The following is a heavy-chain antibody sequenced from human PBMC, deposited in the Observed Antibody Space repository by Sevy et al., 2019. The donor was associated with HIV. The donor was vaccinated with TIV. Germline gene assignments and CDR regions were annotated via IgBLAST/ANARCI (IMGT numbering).Heavy chain of an antibody. CDR1: GGSITSLY. Sequence: SETLSLTCTVSGGSITSLYWNWIRQPPGKGLEWIANIYYNGNINYNPSLKSRVTLSLDTSKNQFFLRLSSVTAADTAMYYCAGENAWGRGYSWVQGTLVTVSS. CDR3: AGENAWGRGYS. CDR2: IYYNGNI. V-gene: IGHV4-59*08. D-gene: IGHD1-26*01. J-gene: IGHJ4*02.